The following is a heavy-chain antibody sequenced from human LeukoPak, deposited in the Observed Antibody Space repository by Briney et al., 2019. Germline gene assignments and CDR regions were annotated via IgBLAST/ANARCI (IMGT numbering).Heavy chain of an antibody. Sequence: GGSLRLSCAASGFTFSSYWMSWVRQAPGKGLEWVANIKQDGSEKYYVDSVKGRFTISRDNAKNSLYLQMNSLRAEDTAVYYCARDLGDSSGWALMVLDYWGQGTLVTVSS. CDR3: ARDLGDSSGWALMVLDY. J-gene: IGHJ4*02. CDR2: IKQDGSEK. D-gene: IGHD6-19*01. CDR1: GFTFSSYW. V-gene: IGHV3-7*01.